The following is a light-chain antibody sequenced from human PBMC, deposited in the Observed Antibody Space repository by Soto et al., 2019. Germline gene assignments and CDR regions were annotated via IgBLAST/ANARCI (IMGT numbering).Light chain of an antibody. V-gene: IGKV4-1*01. CDR3: QQYYSTPLT. Sequence: DIVMTQSPDSLAVSLGERATINCRSSQSVLYSSNNKNYLAWYQQRPGQPPKLLLYWASTRESGVPDRFSGSGSGKDFTLTIRSLQAEDVAVYYCQQYYSTPLTFGGGTKVAIK. J-gene: IGKJ4*01. CDR2: WAS. CDR1: QSVLYSSNNKNY.